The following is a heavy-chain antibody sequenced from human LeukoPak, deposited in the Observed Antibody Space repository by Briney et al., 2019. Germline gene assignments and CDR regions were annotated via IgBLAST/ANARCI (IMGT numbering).Heavy chain of an antibody. CDR1: GFTFSNAW. D-gene: IGHD2-15*01. CDR2: IYASGST. Sequence: GSLRLSCAASGFTFSNAWMSWVRQAPGKGLEWIGRIYASGSTTYNASLKSRVTISVDTSKNQFSLKLSSVTAADTAVYYCAGTRRYCSGGSCYNWFDPWGQGTLVTVSS. J-gene: IGHJ5*02. CDR3: AGTRRYCSGGSCYNWFDP. V-gene: IGHV4-4*09.